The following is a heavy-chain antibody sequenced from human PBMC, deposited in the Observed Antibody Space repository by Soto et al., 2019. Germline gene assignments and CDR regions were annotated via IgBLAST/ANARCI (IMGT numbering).Heavy chain of an antibody. CDR2: MNPNSGNT. J-gene: IGHJ4*02. D-gene: IGHD3-3*01. CDR1: GYTFTSYD. CDR3: ARGCRRWGPLTIFGVVTLYYFDY. V-gene: IGHV1-8*01. Sequence: AASVKVSCKASGYTFTSYDINWVRQATGQGLEWMGWMNPNSGNTGYAQKFQGRVTMTRNTSISTAYMELSSLRSEDTAVYYCARGCRRWGPLTIFGVVTLYYFDYWGQGTLVTVSS.